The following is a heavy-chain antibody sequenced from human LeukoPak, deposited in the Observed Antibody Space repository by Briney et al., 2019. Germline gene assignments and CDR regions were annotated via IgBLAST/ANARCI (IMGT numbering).Heavy chain of an antibody. Sequence: SETLSLTCSVSGGSISSYYWGWVRQPPGKGLEWIGSIYSSGSTNYNPSLKSRVTISVATSKNQFSLKLSSVTAADTAVYYCARGQLTYYYDSSGYSDAFDIWGQGTMVTVSS. D-gene: IGHD3-22*01. CDR2: IYSSGST. CDR1: GGSISSYY. CDR3: ARGQLTYYYDSSGYSDAFDI. V-gene: IGHV4-59*01. J-gene: IGHJ3*02.